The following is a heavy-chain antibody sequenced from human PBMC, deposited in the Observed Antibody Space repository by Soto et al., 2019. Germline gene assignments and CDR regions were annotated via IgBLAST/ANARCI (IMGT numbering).Heavy chain of an antibody. J-gene: IGHJ6*02. Sequence: SETLSLTCTVSGDSISSADYYWSWIRQTPGKGLEWIGHIFYSGTTYYNPSLKSRLTISVNTSKNHFSLRLTSVTAADTAVYYCARDLWVEPELYYYGMDVWGQGTTVTVSS. V-gene: IGHV4-30-4*01. D-gene: IGHD1-1*01. CDR1: GDSISSADYY. CDR2: IFYSGTT. CDR3: ARDLWVEPELYYYGMDV.